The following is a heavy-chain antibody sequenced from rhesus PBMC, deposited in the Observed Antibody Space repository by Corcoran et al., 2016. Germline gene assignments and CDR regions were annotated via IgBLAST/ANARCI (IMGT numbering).Heavy chain of an antibody. J-gene: IGHJ3*01. V-gene: IGHV4-80*01. CDR2: INGNSGST. CDR3: ARDGIAAAPDDAFDF. CDR1: GGSFSSYW. D-gene: IGHD6-25*01. Sequence: QVQLQESGPGLVKPSETLSLTCAVSGGSFSSYWWSWIRQPPGKGLEWIGEINGNSGSTNYNPSLNSLVTISKDASKNQFSLKLSSVTAADTAVYYCARDGIAAAPDDAFDFWGQGLRVTVSS.